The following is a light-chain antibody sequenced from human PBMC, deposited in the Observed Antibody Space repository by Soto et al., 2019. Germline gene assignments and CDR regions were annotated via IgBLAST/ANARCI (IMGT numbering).Light chain of an antibody. CDR2: EVT. CDR1: SSDVGGYNF. J-gene: IGLJ1*01. V-gene: IGLV2-14*01. Sequence: LTQPASVSGSPGQSITISCTGTSSDVGGYNFVSWYQLYPGKAPKLMIYEVTNRPSGVSNRFSGSKSGNTASLTISGLQAEDEANYYCISYTSSSTLYVFGTGTKVTVL. CDR3: ISYTSSSTLYV.